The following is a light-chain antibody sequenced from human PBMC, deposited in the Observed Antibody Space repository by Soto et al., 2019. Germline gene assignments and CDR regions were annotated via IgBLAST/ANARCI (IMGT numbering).Light chain of an antibody. J-gene: IGKJ1*01. CDR3: QHRSNWPWT. Sequence: DIVLTHSPATLSLSPGERATLSCRASQSVSRSLAWYQQKPGQAPRLLIYDASNRATGISARFSGSGSGTDFTLTISSLEPEDFAVYYCQHRSNWPWTFGQGTKV. CDR1: QSVSRS. CDR2: DAS. V-gene: IGKV3-11*01.